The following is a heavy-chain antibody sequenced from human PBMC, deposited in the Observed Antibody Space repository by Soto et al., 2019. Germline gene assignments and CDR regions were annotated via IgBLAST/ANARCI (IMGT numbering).Heavy chain of an antibody. Sequence: QVQLQESGPGLVKPSQTLSLTCTVSGGSISSGGYYWSWIRQHPGKGLEWIGYIYYSGSTYYNPSRKRRVTISVDTSKIQFSLKLSSVTAADTAVYYCARDRDWAAGWFDPWGQGTLVTVSS. CDR2: IYYSGST. D-gene: IGHD2-21*01. CDR3: ARDRDWAAGWFDP. V-gene: IGHV4-31*03. CDR1: GGSISSGGYY. J-gene: IGHJ5*02.